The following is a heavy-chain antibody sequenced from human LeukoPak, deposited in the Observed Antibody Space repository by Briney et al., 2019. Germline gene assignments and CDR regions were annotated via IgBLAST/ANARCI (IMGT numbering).Heavy chain of an antibody. J-gene: IGHJ6*02. V-gene: IGHV3-30*03. D-gene: IGHD2-2*01. CDR1: GFTFSSCG. CDR2: ISYDGSNK. Sequence: GGSLRLSCAASGFTFSSCGMHWVRQAPGKGLEWVAVISYDGSNKYYADSVKGRFTISRDNSKNTLYLQMNSLRAEDTAVYYCARDQCSSTSCYYYYGMDVWGQGTTVTVSS. CDR3: ARDQCSSTSCYYYYGMDV.